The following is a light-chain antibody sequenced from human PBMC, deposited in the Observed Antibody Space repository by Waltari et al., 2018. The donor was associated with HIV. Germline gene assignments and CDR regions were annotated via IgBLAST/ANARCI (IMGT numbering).Light chain of an antibody. CDR2: SNT. Sequence: SVLTQSPSASGTPGQRVTISCSGSISNIGGNTVSWYQHLPGTAPHLLTYSNTQLSSGVPGRVAGSNSGPSASLALSGLQSEDEADYDCSAWDANLNGRLFGGGTKLTVL. CDR1: ISNIGGNT. J-gene: IGLJ2*01. CDR3: SAWDANLNGRL. V-gene: IGLV1-44*01.